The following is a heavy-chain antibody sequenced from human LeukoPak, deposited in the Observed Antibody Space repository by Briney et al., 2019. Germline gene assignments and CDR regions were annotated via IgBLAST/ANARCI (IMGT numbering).Heavy chain of an antibody. CDR2: IYYSGST. CDR1: GGSISSYY. D-gene: IGHD4-23*01. V-gene: IGHV4-59*01. CDR3: AREDYGANSGGWFDP. J-gene: IGHJ5*02. Sequence: SETLSLTCTVSGGSISSYYWSWIRQPPGKGLEWIGYIYYSGSTNYNPSLKSRVTISVDTSKNQFSLKLSSVTAADTAVYYCAREDYGANSGGWFDPWGQGTLVTVSS.